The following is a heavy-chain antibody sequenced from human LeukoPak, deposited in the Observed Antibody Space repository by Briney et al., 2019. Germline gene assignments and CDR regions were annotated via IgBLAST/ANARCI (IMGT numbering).Heavy chain of an antibody. D-gene: IGHD6-13*01. CDR2: MNPNSGNT. J-gene: IGHJ4*02. Sequence: GASVRVSCKASGYTFTSYDINWVRQATGQGLEWMGWMNPNSGNTGYAQRFQGRLTMTRNTSISTAYMELSSLRSEDTAVYYCARAKGSSWVYYFDYWGQGTLVTVSS. V-gene: IGHV1-8*01. CDR1: GYTFTSYD. CDR3: ARAKGSSWVYYFDY.